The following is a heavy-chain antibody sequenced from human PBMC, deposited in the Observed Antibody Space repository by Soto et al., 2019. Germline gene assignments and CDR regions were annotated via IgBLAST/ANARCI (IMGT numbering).Heavy chain of an antibody. CDR2: ISYDGSNK. D-gene: IGHD6-19*01. J-gene: IGHJ4*02. CDR1: GFTFSSYA. CDR3: ARDCRDLPRYSSGWYYFDY. V-gene: IGHV3-30-3*01. Sequence: QVQLVESGGGVVQPGRSLRLSCAASGFTFSSYAMHWVRQAPGKGLEWVAVISYDGSNKYYADSVKGRFTISRDNSKNTLYLQMNSLRAEDTAVYYCARDCRDLPRYSSGWYYFDYWGPGTLVTVSS.